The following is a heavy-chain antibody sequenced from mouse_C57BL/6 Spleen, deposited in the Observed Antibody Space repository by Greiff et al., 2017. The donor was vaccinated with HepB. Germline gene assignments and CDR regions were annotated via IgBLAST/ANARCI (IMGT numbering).Heavy chain of an antibody. CDR3: TRSPTLDAMDY. J-gene: IGHJ4*01. Sequence: QVQLQQSGAELVRPGASVTLSCKASGYTFTDYEMHWVKQTPVHGLEWIGAIDPETGGTAYNQKFKGKAILTADKSSSTAYMELRSLTSEDSAVYYCTRSPTLDAMDYWGQGTSVTVSS. CDR2: IDPETGGT. CDR1: GYTFTDYE. D-gene: IGHD2-10*01. V-gene: IGHV1-15*01.